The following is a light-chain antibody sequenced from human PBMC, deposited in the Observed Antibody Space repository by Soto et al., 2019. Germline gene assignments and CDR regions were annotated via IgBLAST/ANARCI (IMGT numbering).Light chain of an antibody. CDR3: QQYISYPYT. CDR1: QTTNTW. CDR2: DAS. J-gene: IGKJ2*01. Sequence: DIQMTQFPSTLSASVGDRVTITCRASQTTNTWLAWYQQKPGTAPKLLIYDASSLEGGVPSRFSASGSGTXXXLTISSLQPDDLATYYCQQYISYPYTFGQGTKVEIK. V-gene: IGKV1-5*01.